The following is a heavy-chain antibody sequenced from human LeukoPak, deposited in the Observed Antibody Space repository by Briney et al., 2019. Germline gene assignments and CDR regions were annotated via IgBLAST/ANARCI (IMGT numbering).Heavy chain of an antibody. CDR2: INHSGST. J-gene: IGHJ4*02. V-gene: IGHV4-34*09. CDR1: GGSFSGYY. CDR3: AREYPGDILTGYFDY. Sequence: SETLSLTCAVYGGSFSGYYWSWIRQPPGKGLEWIGEINHSGSTYYNPSLKSRVTISVDTSKNQFSLKLSSVTAADTAVYYCAREYPGDILTGYFDYWGQGTLVTVSS. D-gene: IGHD3-9*01.